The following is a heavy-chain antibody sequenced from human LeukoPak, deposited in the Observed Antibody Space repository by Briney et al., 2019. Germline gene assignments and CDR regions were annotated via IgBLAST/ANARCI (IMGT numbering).Heavy chain of an antibody. Sequence: SETLSLTCTVSGGSISTNSYYWAWIRQPPGKGLEWIGSISYGVTTYYNPSLKSRVTISLDTSKNQFSLKLSSVTAADTAVYYCARHLRGASIYYDYWGQGTLVTVSS. CDR2: ISYGVTT. CDR3: ARHLRGASIYYDY. CDR1: GGSISTNSYY. J-gene: IGHJ4*02. V-gene: IGHV4-39*01. D-gene: IGHD1-26*01.